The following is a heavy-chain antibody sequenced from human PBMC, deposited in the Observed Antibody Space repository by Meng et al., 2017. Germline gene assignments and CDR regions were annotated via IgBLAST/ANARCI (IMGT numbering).Heavy chain of an antibody. J-gene: IGHJ5*02. CDR1: EGPCGGDD. CDR3: ARGSAHIAVASSWFDP. Sequence: VRLQHSEHGLIKPSETLSLTCACYEGPCGGDDWSCLRQPPGKGLEWIGEINHSGSTNYNPSLKSRVTISVDTSKNQFPLKLSSVTAADTAVYYCARGSAHIAVASSWFDPWGQGTLVTVSS. V-gene: IGHV4-34*01. CDR2: INHSGST. D-gene: IGHD6-19*01.